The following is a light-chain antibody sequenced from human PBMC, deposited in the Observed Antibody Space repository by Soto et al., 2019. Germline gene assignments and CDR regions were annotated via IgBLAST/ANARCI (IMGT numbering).Light chain of an antibody. V-gene: IGKV3-15*01. J-gene: IGKJ4*01. CDR3: QQYNSWPPLT. Sequence: EIVMTQSPATPSVSPGERATLSCRASQSVNSNLAWYRQKPGQAPRLLISDASTRATGVPARFSGSGSGTEFTLTISSLQSEDSGIYYCQQYNSWPPLTFGGGTKVEIK. CDR1: QSVNSN. CDR2: DAS.